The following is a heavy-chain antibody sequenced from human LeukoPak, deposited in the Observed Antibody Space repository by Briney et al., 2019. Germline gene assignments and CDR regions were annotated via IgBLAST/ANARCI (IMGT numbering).Heavy chain of an antibody. J-gene: IGHJ6*02. CDR3: ARRRLDSYYYGMDV. CDR1: GFTFSSYE. V-gene: IGHV3-48*03. CDR2: ISPSGSTI. D-gene: IGHD6-19*01. Sequence: PGGSLRLSCAASGFTFSSYEMNWVRQAPGKGLEWVSYISPSGSTIHYADSVKGRLTISRDNAKNSVFLQMNSLGVEDTAVYYCARRRLDSYYYGMDVWGQGTTVTVSS.